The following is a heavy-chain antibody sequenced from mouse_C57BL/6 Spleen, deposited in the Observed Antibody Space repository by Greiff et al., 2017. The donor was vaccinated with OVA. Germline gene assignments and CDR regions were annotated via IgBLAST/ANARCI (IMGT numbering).Heavy chain of an antibody. D-gene: IGHD2-4*01. CDR2: IDPENGDT. CDR1: GFNIKDDY. V-gene: IGHV14-4*01. J-gene: IGHJ4*01. Sequence: VQLQQSGAELVRPGASVKLSCTASGFNIKDDYMHWVKQRPEQGLEWIGWIDPENGDTEYASKFQGKATITADTSSNTAYLQLSSLTSEDTAVYYCTNYEYDGGDDAMDYWGQGTSVTVSS. CDR3: TNYEYDGGDDAMDY.